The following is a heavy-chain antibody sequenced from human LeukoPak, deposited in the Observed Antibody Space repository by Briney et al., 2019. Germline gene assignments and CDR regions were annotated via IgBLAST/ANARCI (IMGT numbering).Heavy chain of an antibody. J-gene: IGHJ4*02. CDR2: IYHSGST. V-gene: IGHV4-4*02. Sequence: SETLSLTCAVSGGSISSSNWWSWVRQPPGKGLEWIGEIYHSGSTNYNPSLKSRVTISVDTSKNQSSLKLSSVTAADTAVYYCARTSSSGLVGGYYFDYWGQGTLVTVSS. CDR1: GGSISSSNW. CDR3: ARTSSSGLVGGYYFDY. D-gene: IGHD6-19*01.